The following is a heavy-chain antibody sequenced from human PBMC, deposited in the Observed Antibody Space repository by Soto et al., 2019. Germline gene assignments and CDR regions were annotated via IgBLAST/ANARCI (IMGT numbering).Heavy chain of an antibody. J-gene: IGHJ4*02. CDR1: GGAISTDSHY. CDR3: ARRTNYGDYSFDY. CDR2: VYYSGST. V-gene: IGHV4-39*02. Sequence: PSDTLSLTSTFSGGAISTDSHYSGWTRHAPRNGLDWIGIVYYSGSTYKNPSLHSRVTISLDTSKNHFSLKLNSVTDADTAVYYCARRTNYGDYSFDYWGQGTLVTVSS. D-gene: IGHD4-17*01.